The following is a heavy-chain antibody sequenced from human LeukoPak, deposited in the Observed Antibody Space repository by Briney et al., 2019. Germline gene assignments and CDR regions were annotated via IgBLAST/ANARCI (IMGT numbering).Heavy chain of an antibody. CDR2: IYDSGST. J-gene: IGHJ4*02. D-gene: IGHD3-9*01. CDR1: GGSITGYY. CDR3: ARGLFGTGYAHFDY. V-gene: IGHV4-59*01. Sequence: SQTVSLTCTVSGGSITGYYWFWIRQPPGKGLEWIGYIYDSGSTNYNPSLKSRVTISVDTSKNQFSLKLSSVTAADTAVYYCARGLFGTGYAHFDYWGQGTLVTASS.